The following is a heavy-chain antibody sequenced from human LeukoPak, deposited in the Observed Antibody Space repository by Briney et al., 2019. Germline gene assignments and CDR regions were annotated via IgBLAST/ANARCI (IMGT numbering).Heavy chain of an antibody. V-gene: IGHV4-38-2*01. CDR2: IYHSGST. J-gene: IGHJ4*02. CDR1: GYSNSSGYY. Sequence: PSETLSLXCAVSGYSNSSGYYWGWIPQPPGKGLAWIGSIYHSGSTYYNPSLKSRVTISVDTSKNQFSLKLSSVTAADTAVYYCARLRYCSGGSCYRFDYWGQGTLVTVSS. CDR3: ARLRYCSGGSCYRFDY. D-gene: IGHD2-15*01.